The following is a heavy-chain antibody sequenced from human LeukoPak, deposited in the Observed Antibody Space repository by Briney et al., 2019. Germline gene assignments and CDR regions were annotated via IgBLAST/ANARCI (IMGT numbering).Heavy chain of an antibody. CDR2: ISPGGGTT. CDR1: GFAFGSEA. J-gene: IGHJ4*02. Sequence: GGSLRLSCAVSGFAFGSEAMSWVRQSPARGLEWVASISPGGGTTYYADYVKGRFTISRDNSNNTLYVHMNSLRAEDTAVYYCAKVRSGSANWALRIFDNWGQGTLVTVSS. D-gene: IGHD1-1*01. V-gene: IGHV3-23*01. CDR3: AKVRSGSANWALRIFDN.